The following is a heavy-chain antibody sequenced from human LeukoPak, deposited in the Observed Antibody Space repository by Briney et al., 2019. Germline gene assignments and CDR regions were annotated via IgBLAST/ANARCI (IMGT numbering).Heavy chain of an antibody. CDR3: AIHAGAANDY. V-gene: IGHV5-51*01. Sequence: GESLEISCTGSGYSFTSYWIGWVRQIPGKGLEWMGIIYPGDSDTRYSPSFQGQVTISADKSINTAYLQWSSLKASDTAMYYCAIHAGAANDYWGQGTLVTVSS. CDR2: IYPGDSDT. D-gene: IGHD3-10*01. J-gene: IGHJ4*02. CDR1: GYSFTSYW.